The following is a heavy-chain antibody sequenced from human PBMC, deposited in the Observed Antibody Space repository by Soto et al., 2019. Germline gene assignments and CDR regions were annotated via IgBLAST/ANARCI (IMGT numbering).Heavy chain of an antibody. CDR3: ARMNYYATSGYPFDY. Sequence: PSETLSLTCTVSGGSISSYYWSWIRQPPGKGLEWIGYIYFRGTTNYNPSLKSRVTMSADTSKNQFSLKLNSVTAADTAVYYCARMNYYATSGYPFDYWGQGMMVTVSS. CDR2: IYFRGTT. CDR1: GGSISSYY. V-gene: IGHV4-59*01. J-gene: IGHJ4*02. D-gene: IGHD3-22*01.